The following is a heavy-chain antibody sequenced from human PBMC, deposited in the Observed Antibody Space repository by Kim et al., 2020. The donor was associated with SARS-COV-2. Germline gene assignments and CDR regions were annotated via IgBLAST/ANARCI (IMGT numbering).Heavy chain of an antibody. V-gene: IGHV4-39*01. Sequence: SETLSLTCTVSGGSISSSSYYWGWIRQPPGKGLEWIGSIYYSGSTYYNPSLKSRVTISVDTSKNQFSLKLSSVTAADTAVYYCASHVVGATFLDYWGQGTLVTVSS. CDR2: IYYSGST. D-gene: IGHD1-26*01. J-gene: IGHJ4*02. CDR3: ASHVVGATFLDY. CDR1: GGSISSSSYY.